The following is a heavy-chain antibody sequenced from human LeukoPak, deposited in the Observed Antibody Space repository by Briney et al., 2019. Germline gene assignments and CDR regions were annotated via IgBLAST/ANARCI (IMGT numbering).Heavy chain of an antibody. D-gene: IGHD1-7*01. V-gene: IGHV1-18*01. CDR2: ISAYNGNT. J-gene: IGHJ4*02. CDR3: ARDLVALGTRSHFEGNYHFDY. CDR1: GGTFSSYA. Sequence: ASVKVSCKASGGTFSSYAISWVRQAPGQGLEWMGWISAYNGNTNYAQKLQGRVTMTTDTSTSTAYMELRSLRSDDTAVYYCARDLVALGTRSHFEGNYHFDYWGQGTLVTVSS.